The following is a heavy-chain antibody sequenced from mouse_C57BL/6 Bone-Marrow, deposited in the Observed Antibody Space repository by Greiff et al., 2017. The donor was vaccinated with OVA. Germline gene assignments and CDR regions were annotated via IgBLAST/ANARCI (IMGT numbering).Heavy chain of an antibody. CDR2: ISNGGGST. CDR1: GFTFSDYY. Sequence: EVKLVESGGGLVKPGGSLKLSCAASGFTFSDYYMYWVRQTPEKRLEWVAYISNGGGSTYYPDTVKGRFTISRDNAKNTLYLQMSRLKSEDTAMYYCARPLITTVVARDAMDYWGQGTSVTVSS. J-gene: IGHJ4*01. V-gene: IGHV5-12*01. CDR3: ARPLITTVVARDAMDY. D-gene: IGHD1-1*01.